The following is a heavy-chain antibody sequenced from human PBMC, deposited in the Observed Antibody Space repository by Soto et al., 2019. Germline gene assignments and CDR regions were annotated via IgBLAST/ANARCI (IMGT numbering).Heavy chain of an antibody. CDR1: GGSFSGYY. CDR2: INHRGST. CDR3: ARVWAGTTVTTPYYFDY. D-gene: IGHD4-17*01. J-gene: IGHJ4*02. Sequence: QVQLQPWGAGLLPPSETLSLTCAVYGGSFSGYYWSWIRQPPGKGLAWIGEINHRGSTNYNPSLKSRVTISVDTSKNQFSLKLCSVTAADTAVYYCARVWAGTTVTTPYYFDYWGQGTLVTVSS. V-gene: IGHV4-34*01.